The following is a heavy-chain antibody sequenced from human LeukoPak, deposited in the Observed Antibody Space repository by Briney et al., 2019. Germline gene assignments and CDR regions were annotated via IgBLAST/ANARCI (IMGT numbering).Heavy chain of an antibody. CDR3: ARDSHKLHSSAYFYFFDY. CDR1: GFTVSSDY. V-gene: IGHV3-66*02. Sequence: GGSLRLSCAASGFTVSSDYMGWVRQAPGKGLEYVSIIYGGGDTFYADSVKGRFTISRDNSKNTLYFQMNSLRAEDTAVYYCARDSHKLHSSAYFYFFDYWGQGTLVSVSS. D-gene: IGHD3-22*01. CDR2: IYGGGDT. J-gene: IGHJ4*02.